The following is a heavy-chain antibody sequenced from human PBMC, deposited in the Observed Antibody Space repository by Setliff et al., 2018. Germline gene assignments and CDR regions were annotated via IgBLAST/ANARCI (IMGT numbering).Heavy chain of an antibody. CDR2: ISGSGGRT. J-gene: IGHJ4*02. CDR1: GFTFSSYA. CDR3: AKGLGYGDIVDS. V-gene: IGHV3-23*01. Sequence: GGSLRLSCAASGFTFSSYAMSWVRQAPGKGLEWVSAISGSGGRTFYANSVMGRFTISRDSSKNVLFLQMNSLRAEDTAVYYCAKGLGYGDIVDSWGQGTLVTVSS. D-gene: IGHD4-17*01.